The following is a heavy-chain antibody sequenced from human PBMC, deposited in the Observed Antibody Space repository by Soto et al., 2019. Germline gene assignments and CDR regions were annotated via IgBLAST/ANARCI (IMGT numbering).Heavy chain of an antibody. CDR1: GFTFSSYA. V-gene: IGHV3-23*01. CDR2: ISGSGGST. J-gene: IGHJ6*02. D-gene: IGHD6-13*01. Sequence: GGSLRLSCAASGFTFSSYAMSWVRQAPGKGLEWVSAISGSGGSTYYADSVKGRFTISRDNSKNTLYRQMNSLRAEDTAVYYCAKVERLLAAAGTHYYYGMDVWGQGTTVTVSS. CDR3: AKVERLLAAAGTHYYYGMDV.